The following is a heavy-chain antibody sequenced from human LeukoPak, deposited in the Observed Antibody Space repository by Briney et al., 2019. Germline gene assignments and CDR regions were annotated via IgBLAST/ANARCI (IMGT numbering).Heavy chain of an antibody. V-gene: IGHV3-23*01. CDR1: GFTFSSYA. CDR2: ISGSGDNT. J-gene: IGHJ4*02. Sequence: PGGSLRLSCAASGFTFSSYAMNWVRQAPGKGLEWISSISGSGDNTYYADSVKGRFTISRDNSKNSLYLQMNSLRVEDTAVYYCARDLNWETYWGQGTLVSVSS. CDR3: ARDLNWETY. D-gene: IGHD7-27*01.